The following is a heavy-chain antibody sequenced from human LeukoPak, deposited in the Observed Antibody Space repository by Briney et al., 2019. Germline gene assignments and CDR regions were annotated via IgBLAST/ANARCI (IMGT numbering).Heavy chain of an antibody. Sequence: PSETLSLTCLVSGDSISTSSYYWSCIRQPPGKGLEWIGEINHSGSTNYNPSLKSRVTISVDTSKNQFSLKLSSVTTADTAVYYCARPSGGGDFDYWGQGTLVTVSS. D-gene: IGHD3-10*01. V-gene: IGHV4-39*07. CDR2: INHSGST. CDR1: GDSISTSSYY. J-gene: IGHJ4*02. CDR3: ARPSGGGDFDY.